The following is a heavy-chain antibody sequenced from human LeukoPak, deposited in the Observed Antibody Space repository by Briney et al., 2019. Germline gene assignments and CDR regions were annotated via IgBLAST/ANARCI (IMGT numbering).Heavy chain of an antibody. CDR3: ARGPPSAVRMVRGVIITGPWFDP. CDR1: GYTFTSYY. J-gene: IGHJ5*02. Sequence: ASVKVSCKASGYTFTSYYMHWVRQAPGQGLEWMGIINPSGGSTSYAQKFQGRVTMTRDTSTSTVYMELSSLRSEDTAVYYCARGPPSAVRMVRGVIITGPWFDPWGQGTLVTVSS. V-gene: IGHV1-46*01. CDR2: INPSGGST. D-gene: IGHD3-10*01.